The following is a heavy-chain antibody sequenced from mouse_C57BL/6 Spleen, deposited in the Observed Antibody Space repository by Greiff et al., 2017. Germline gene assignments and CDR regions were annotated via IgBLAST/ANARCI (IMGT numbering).Heavy chain of an antibody. D-gene: IGHD1-1*01. J-gene: IGHJ4*01. Sequence: VQLQQPGAELVMPGASVKLSCKASGYTFTSYWMHWVKQRPGQGLAWIGEIDPSDSYTNYNQKFKGKSTLTVDKSSSTAYMQLSSLTSEDSAVYYCARSVTTVVAYYAMDYWGQGTSGTVSS. CDR3: ARSVTTVVAYYAMDY. V-gene: IGHV1-69*01. CDR1: GYTFTSYW. CDR2: IDPSDSYT.